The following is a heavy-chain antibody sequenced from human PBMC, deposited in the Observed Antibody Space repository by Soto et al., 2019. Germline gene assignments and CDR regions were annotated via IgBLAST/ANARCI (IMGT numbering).Heavy chain of an antibody. CDR1: GVSISSSSYY. CDR3: ARLSHDYYGMDV. V-gene: IGHV4-39*01. Sequence: AETLSLTCTVSGVSISSSSYYWGWIRQAPGKGLEWIGSIYYSGSTYYNPSLKSRVTISVDTSNNQFSLKLSSVTAADTAVYYCARLSHDYYGMDVWGQGTTVTVSS. J-gene: IGHJ6*02. CDR2: IYYSGST.